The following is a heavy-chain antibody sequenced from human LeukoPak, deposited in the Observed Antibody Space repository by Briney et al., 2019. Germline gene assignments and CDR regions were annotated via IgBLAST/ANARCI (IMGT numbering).Heavy chain of an antibody. Sequence: GGSLRLSCAASGFTVSSNYMSWVRQAPGKGLEWVSVIYSGGSTYYADSVKGRFTISRDNSKNTLYLRMNSLRAEDTAVYYCARVRLGYYDSSGYSFDYWGQGTLVTVPS. D-gene: IGHD3-22*01. CDR1: GFTVSSNY. J-gene: IGHJ4*02. CDR2: IYSGGST. CDR3: ARVRLGYYDSSGYSFDY. V-gene: IGHV3-53*01.